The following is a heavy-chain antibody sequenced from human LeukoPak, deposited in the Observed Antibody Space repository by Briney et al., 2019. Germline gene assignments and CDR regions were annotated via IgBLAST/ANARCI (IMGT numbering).Heavy chain of an antibody. Sequence: SETLSLTCTVSGGSISSYYWSWIRQPPGKGLEWIGYIYYSGSTNYNPSLKSRVTMSVDTSKNQFSLKLSSVTAADTAVYYCARGMVVNYDILTGYHFFDYWGQGTLVTVSS. D-gene: IGHD3-9*01. J-gene: IGHJ4*02. CDR3: ARGMVVNYDILTGYHFFDY. CDR1: GGSISSYY. V-gene: IGHV4-59*01. CDR2: IYYSGST.